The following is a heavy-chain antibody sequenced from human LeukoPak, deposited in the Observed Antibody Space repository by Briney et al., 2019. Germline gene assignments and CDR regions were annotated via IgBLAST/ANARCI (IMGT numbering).Heavy chain of an antibody. D-gene: IGHD3-10*01. CDR1: GGSFSDYY. Sequence: PSETLSLTCAVYGGSFSDYYWSWIRQPPGKGLEWIGEINHSGTTNYNPSLKSRLTMSVDPSKNQFSLELTSATAADTAVYYCAREGSYSGSGSPPLDYWGQGTLVTVSS. J-gene: IGHJ4*02. CDR3: AREGSYSGSGSPPLDY. CDR2: INHSGTT. V-gene: IGHV4-34*01.